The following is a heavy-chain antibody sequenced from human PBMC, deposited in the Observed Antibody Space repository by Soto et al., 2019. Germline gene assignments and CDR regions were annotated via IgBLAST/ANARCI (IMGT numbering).Heavy chain of an antibody. CDR3: ARERVYYDFWSGYYTAYYYYGMDV. V-gene: IGHV1-2*02. Sequence: ASVKVSCKASGYSLSDFYIHWVRQAPGQGLEWMGWLNPNSGDTNYAQSFQGRVTMTRDTSISTAYMELSRLRSDDTAVYYCARERVYYDFWSGYYTAYYYYGMDVWGQGTTVTVSS. CDR1: GYSLSDFY. D-gene: IGHD3-3*01. J-gene: IGHJ6*02. CDR2: LNPNSGDT.